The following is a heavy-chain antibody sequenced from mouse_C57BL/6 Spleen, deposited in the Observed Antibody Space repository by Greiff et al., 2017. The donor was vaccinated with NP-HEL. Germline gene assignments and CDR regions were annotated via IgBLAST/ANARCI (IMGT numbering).Heavy chain of an antibody. CDR1: GYTFTSYW. V-gene: IGHV1-52*01. J-gene: IGHJ3*01. Sequence: QVQLKQPGAGLVRPGSSVKLSCKASGYTFTSYWMPWVRQRPIQGLEWIGNIDPSGGETHYNQKFKDKATLTVDKSSSTAYMQLSSLTSEDAAVYYCARWGGTYVGGFACWGQGTLVTVSA. CDR2: IDPSGGET. CDR3: ARWGGTYVGGFAC. D-gene: IGHD5-1*01.